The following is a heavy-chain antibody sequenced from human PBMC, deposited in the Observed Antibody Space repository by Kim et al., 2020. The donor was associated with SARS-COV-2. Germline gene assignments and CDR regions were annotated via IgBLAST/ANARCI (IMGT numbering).Heavy chain of an antibody. Sequence: SETLSLTCAVYGGSFSGYYWSWIRQPPGKGLEWIGEINHSGSTNYNPSLKSRVTISVDTSKNQFSLKLSSVTAADTAVYYCARVERNRYSYGPSNKDYFDYWGQGTLVTVSS. V-gene: IGHV4-34*01. J-gene: IGHJ4*02. CDR1: GGSFSGYY. CDR2: INHSGST. D-gene: IGHD5-18*01. CDR3: ARVERNRYSYGPSNKDYFDY.